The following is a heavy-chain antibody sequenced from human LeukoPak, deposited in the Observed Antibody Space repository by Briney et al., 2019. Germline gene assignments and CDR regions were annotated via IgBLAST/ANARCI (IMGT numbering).Heavy chain of an antibody. J-gene: IGHJ5*02. Sequence: PSETLSLTCTVSGGSISSGDYYWSWIRQPPGKGLEWIGYIYYSGSTYYNPSLKSRVTISVDTSRNQFSLKLSSVTAADTAVYHCARDMGYCSGGSCYSGNWFDPWGQGTLVTVSS. CDR1: GGSISSGDYY. D-gene: IGHD2-15*01. CDR3: ARDMGYCSGGSCYSGNWFDP. CDR2: IYYSGST. V-gene: IGHV4-30-4*01.